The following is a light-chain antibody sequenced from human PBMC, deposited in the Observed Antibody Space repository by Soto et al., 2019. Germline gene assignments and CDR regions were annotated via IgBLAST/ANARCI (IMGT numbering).Light chain of an antibody. J-gene: IGKJ5*01. CDR2: DAS. V-gene: IGKV3-20*01. CDR1: QSIRSER. Sequence: EILLTQSPDTLSLSAGERATLSCRASQSIRSERLAWYQQNPGQAPRLVMFDASNRASGTPERYSGSGSGTDFTLTIARLEPEDFAVYYCQEYHGSPITFGLGTRLEIK. CDR3: QEYHGSPIT.